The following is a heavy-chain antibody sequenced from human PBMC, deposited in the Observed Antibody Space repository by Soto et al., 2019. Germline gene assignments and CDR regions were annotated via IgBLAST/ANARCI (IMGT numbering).Heavy chain of an antibody. Sequence: ASVKVSCKASGYTFTSYYMHWVRQAPGQGLEWMGIINPSGGSTSYAQKFQGRVTMTRDTSTSTVYMELSSLSSEDTAVYYCAFRKREMATKQTRSVDYWGQGTLVTVSS. CDR1: GYTFTSYY. V-gene: IGHV1-46*01. CDR2: INPSGGST. D-gene: IGHD5-12*01. J-gene: IGHJ4*02. CDR3: AFRKREMATKQTRSVDY.